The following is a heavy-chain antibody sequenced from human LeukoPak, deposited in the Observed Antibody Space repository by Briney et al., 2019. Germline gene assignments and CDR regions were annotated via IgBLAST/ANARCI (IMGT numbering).Heavy chain of an antibody. J-gene: IGHJ4*02. CDR2: IWYDGSNK. V-gene: IGHV3-33*01. CDR1: GFTFSSYG. D-gene: IGHD3-9*01. Sequence: GGSLRLSCAASGFTFSSYGMHWIRQAPGKGLEWVAVIWYDGSNKYYADSVKGRFTISRDNSKNTLYLQMNSLRAEDTAVYYCARDQYDILTGYYTGLDYWGQGTLVTVSS. CDR3: ARDQYDILTGYYTGLDY.